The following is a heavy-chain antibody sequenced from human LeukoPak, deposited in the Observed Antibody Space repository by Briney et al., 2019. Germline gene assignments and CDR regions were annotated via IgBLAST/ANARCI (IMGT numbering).Heavy chain of an antibody. CDR3: ARSSSSWYGY. J-gene: IGHJ4*02. Sequence: SETLSLTCTVSGGSISSYYWSWIRQPPGKGLEWIGYIYYSGSINYNPSLKSLVTISVDTSKNQFSLKLSSVTAADTAVYYCARSSSSWYGYWGQGTLVTVSS. V-gene: IGHV4-59*01. CDR1: GGSISSYY. CDR2: IYYSGSI. D-gene: IGHD6-13*01.